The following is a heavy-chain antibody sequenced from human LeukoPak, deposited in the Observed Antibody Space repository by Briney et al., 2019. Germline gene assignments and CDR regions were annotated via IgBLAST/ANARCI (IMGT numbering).Heavy chain of an antibody. J-gene: IGHJ3*02. V-gene: IGHV3-48*01. CDR1: GFTFSSYS. CDR2: LSGTSSTT. CDR3: ARDLSVTTLYIDAFDI. D-gene: IGHD4-17*01. Sequence: GGSLRLSCAASGFTFSSYSMNWVRQAPGKGLEWVSCLSGTSSTTYYADSVKGRFTISRDNAKNSLYLQMNSLRAEDTAVYYCARDLSVTTLYIDAFDIWGQGTMVTVSS.